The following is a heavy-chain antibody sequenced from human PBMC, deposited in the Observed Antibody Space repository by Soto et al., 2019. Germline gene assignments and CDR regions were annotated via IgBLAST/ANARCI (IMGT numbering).Heavy chain of an antibody. CDR2: INHSGST. CDR3: ASLYCSGGSCYGGVYFDY. J-gene: IGHJ4*02. V-gene: IGHV4-34*01. Sequence: PSETLSLTCAVYGGSFSGYYWSWIRQPPGKGLEWIGEINHSGSTNYNPSLKSRVTISVDTSKNQFSLKLSSVTAADTAVYYCASLYCSGGSCYGGVYFDYWGQGTLVTVSS. D-gene: IGHD2-15*01. CDR1: GGSFSGYY.